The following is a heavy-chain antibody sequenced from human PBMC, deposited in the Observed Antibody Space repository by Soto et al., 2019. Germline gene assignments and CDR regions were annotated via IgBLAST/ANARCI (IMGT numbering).Heavy chain of an antibody. V-gene: IGHV4-59*12. CDR1: GGSISSYY. CDR3: ARDSVVVVAATSTYYYYYGMDV. CDR2: IYYSGST. D-gene: IGHD2-15*01. Sequence: PSETLSLTCTVSGGSISSYYWSWIRQPPGKGLEWIGYIYYSGSTYYNPSLKSRVTISVDTSKNQFSLKLSSVTAADTAVYYCARDSVVVVAATSTYYYYYGMDVWGQGTTVTVS. J-gene: IGHJ6*02.